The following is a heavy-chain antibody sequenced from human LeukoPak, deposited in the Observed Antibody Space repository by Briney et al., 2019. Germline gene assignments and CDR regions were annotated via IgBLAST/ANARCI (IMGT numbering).Heavy chain of an antibody. Sequence: ASVKVSCKASGGTFSNYAISWVRLAPGQGLEWMGNIIPILGIAKYAQKFRGRVTITADKTTSTAYMELSSLRSEDTAVYYCARVEGVGASDYWGQGTLVTVSS. CDR2: IIPILGIA. CDR1: GGTFSNYA. D-gene: IGHD1-26*01. CDR3: ARVEGVGASDY. J-gene: IGHJ4*02. V-gene: IGHV1-69*04.